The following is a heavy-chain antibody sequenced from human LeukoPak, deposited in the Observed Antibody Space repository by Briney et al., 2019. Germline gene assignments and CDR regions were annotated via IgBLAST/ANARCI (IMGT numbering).Heavy chain of an antibody. D-gene: IGHD1-26*01. CDR3: ARDSAKGGSKGAIGSTDY. V-gene: IGHV3-7*01. CDR2: IKEDGSEK. Sequence: GGSLRLSCAASVYIFSNNWMSWVRQAPGKGLEWVANIKEDGSEKHYVDSVKGRFTISRYNAKNSLYLQMNSLRAEDTAVYYCARDSAKGGSKGAIGSTDYWGQGTLVTVSS. J-gene: IGHJ4*02. CDR1: VYIFSNNW.